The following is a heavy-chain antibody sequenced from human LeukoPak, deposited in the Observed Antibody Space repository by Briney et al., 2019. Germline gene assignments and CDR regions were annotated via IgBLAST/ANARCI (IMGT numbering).Heavy chain of an antibody. D-gene: IGHD3-22*01. CDR2: INPNRGGT. V-gene: IGHV1-2*02. Sequence: GGSVNDSCQACGYTFIGYYMHWLGQAPGQGLEWMGWINPNRGGTNYAQKSQGRVSMTRDTSMSTAYMELSRLRSDDTAVYYCARGPWGFNYYDSSGYTDYWGQGTLVTVSS. CDR1: GYTFIGYY. CDR3: ARGPWGFNYYDSSGYTDY. J-gene: IGHJ4*02.